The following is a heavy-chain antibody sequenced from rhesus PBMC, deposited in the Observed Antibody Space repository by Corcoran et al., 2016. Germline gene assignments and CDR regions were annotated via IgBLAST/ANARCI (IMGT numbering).Heavy chain of an antibody. V-gene: IGHV4S7*01. J-gene: IGHJ4*01. CDR1: GGSISSGYG. D-gene: IGHD3-16*01. Sequence: QVQLKESGPGLVKPSETLSLTCAVSGGSISSGYGWGWIRQPPGQGLEWIVTIYSSTGNTYYDPSLKSRVTISKDTSKNQFSLKLSSVTAADTAVYYCARAYYYSGSYYFDYWGQGVLVTVSS. CDR3: ARAYYYSGSYYFDY. CDR2: IYSSTGNT.